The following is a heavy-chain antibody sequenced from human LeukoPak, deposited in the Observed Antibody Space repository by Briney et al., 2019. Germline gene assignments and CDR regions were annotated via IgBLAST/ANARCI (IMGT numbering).Heavy chain of an antibody. D-gene: IGHD3-10*01. Sequence: PGGSLRLSCAASGFTFSSNAMSWVRQAPGKGLEWVSAISGSGGSTYYADSVKGRFTISRDNSKNTLYLQMNSLRAEDTAVYYCAKALWFGELFIDYWGQGTLVTVSS. CDR2: ISGSGGST. V-gene: IGHV3-23*01. CDR3: AKALWFGELFIDY. CDR1: GFTFSSNA. J-gene: IGHJ4*02.